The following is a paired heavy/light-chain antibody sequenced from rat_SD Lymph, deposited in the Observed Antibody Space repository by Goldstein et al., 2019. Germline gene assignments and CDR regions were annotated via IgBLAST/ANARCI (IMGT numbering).Heavy chain of an antibody. Sequence: EVQLVESGGGLVQPGRSLKLSCVASGFTFSNYGMNWIRQAPGKGLEWVAYISSGSSYIYYAETVKGRFTISRDNAKNTLYLQMTSLRSEDTALYYCARRGYYYTGARFPFAYWGQGTLVTVSS. CDR2: ISSGSSYI. D-gene: IGHD1-1*01. CDR1: GFTFSNYG. V-gene: IGHV5-34*01. CDR3: ARRGYYYTGARFPFAY. J-gene: IGHJ3*01.
Light chain of an antibody. V-gene: IGKV12S32*01. J-gene: IGKJ5*01. CDR3: QQYNNYPLT. CDR2: NAN. Sequence: DIRMTQSPASLSASLGETVNIECLASEDIYSDLAWYQQKPGKSPQLLIYNANSLQNGVPSRFSGSGSGTQYSLKINSLQSEDVATYFCQQYNNYPLTFGSGTKLEIK. CDR1: EDIYSD.